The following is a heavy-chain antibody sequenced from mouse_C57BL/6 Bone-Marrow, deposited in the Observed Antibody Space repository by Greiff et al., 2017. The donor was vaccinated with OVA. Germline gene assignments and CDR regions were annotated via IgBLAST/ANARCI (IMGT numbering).Heavy chain of an antibody. J-gene: IGHJ4*01. D-gene: IGHD2-12*01. CDR3: ARRGYYYYYAMDY. V-gene: IGHV1-42*01. CDR1: GYSFTGYY. CDR2: INPSTGGT. Sequence: DVQLQESGPELVKPGASVKISCKASGYSFTGYYMNWVKQSPEKSLEWIGEINPSTGGTTYNQKFKAKATLTVDKSSSTAYMQLKSLTSEDSAVYYCARRGYYYYYAMDYWGQGTSVTVSS.